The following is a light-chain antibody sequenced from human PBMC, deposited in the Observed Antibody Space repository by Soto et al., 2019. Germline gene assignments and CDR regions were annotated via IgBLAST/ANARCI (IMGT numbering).Light chain of an antibody. CDR3: RQYNKWQSNNWPPIT. J-gene: IGKJ5*01. Sequence: EIVMTQSPATLSVSPGERATLSCRASQSVSSNLAWYQQKPGQAPRLLIYGASIRAAGIPARFSGSGSGTELTLTISSLQSEDFAVYFCRQYNKWQSNNWPPITFGQGTRLESK. V-gene: IGKV3-15*01. CDR1: QSVSSN. CDR2: GAS.